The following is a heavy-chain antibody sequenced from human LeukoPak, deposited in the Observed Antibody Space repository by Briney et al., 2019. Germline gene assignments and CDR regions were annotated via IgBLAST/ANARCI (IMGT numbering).Heavy chain of an antibody. J-gene: IGHJ6*02. CDR1: RFTFSSYW. CDR2: IYHSGST. V-gene: IGHV4-4*02. Sequence: GSLRLSCAASRFTFSSYWMSWVRQAPGKGLEWIGEIYHSGSTNYNPSLKSRVTISVDKSKDQFSLKLSSVTAADTAVYYCARTYYGMDVWGQGTTVTVSS. CDR3: ARTYYGMDV.